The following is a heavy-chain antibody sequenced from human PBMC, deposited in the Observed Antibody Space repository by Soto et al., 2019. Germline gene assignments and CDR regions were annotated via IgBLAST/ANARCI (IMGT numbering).Heavy chain of an antibody. CDR2: IYYSGST. CDR3: ARLTFSYYDSSGYPPALYYYYYGMDV. D-gene: IGHD3-22*01. CDR1: GGSISSGGYY. J-gene: IGHJ6*02. V-gene: IGHV4-31*03. Sequence: QVQLQESGPGLVKPSQTLSLTCTVSGGSISSGGYYWSWIRQHPGKGLEWIGYIYYSGSTYYNPSPKSRVTISVDTSKNQFSLKLSSVTAADTAVYYCARLTFSYYDSSGYPPALYYYYYGMDVWGQGTTVTVSS.